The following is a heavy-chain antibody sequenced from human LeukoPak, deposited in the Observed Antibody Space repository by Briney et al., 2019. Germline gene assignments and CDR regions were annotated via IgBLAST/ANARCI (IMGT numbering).Heavy chain of an antibody. J-gene: IGHJ3*02. CDR2: INPNSGGT. CDR1: GYTFTSYS. D-gene: IGHD3-10*01. CDR3: APGHMVRGVVDAFDI. Sequence: ASVKVSCKASGYTFTSYSMHWVRQAPGQGLEWMGWINPNSGGTNYAQKFQGRVTMTRDTSISTAYMELSRLRSDDTAVYYCAPGHMVRGVVDAFDIWGQGTMVTVSS. V-gene: IGHV1-2*02.